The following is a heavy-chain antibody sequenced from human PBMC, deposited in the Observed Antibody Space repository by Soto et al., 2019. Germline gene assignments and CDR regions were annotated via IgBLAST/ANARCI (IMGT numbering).Heavy chain of an antibody. CDR1: GGSISSYY. Sequence: QVQLQESGPGLVKPSETLSLTCTVSGGSISSYYWSWIRQPPGKGLEWIGYIYYSGSTNYTPSLKSRDTISVDPSKNQFSLKLSSVTAADTAVYYCASLGDLDAFDIWGQGTMVTVSS. V-gene: IGHV4-59*08. D-gene: IGHD4-17*01. CDR3: ASLGDLDAFDI. CDR2: IYYSGST. J-gene: IGHJ3*02.